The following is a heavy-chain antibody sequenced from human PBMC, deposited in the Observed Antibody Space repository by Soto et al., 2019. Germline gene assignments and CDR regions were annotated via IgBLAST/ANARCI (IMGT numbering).Heavy chain of an antibody. CDR3: ARARVSTPRLEDPFDV. Sequence: PGESLKISCKGSGYSFTTYWLAWVRQMPGKGLEYMGIIFPGDSDTRYSPSLQGQVTISADKSINTAYLQWTSLKASDTAIYYCARARVSTPRLEDPFDVWGQGTMVTVSS. CDR1: GYSFTTYW. CDR2: IFPGDSDT. V-gene: IGHV5-51*01. J-gene: IGHJ3*01. D-gene: IGHD5-12*01.